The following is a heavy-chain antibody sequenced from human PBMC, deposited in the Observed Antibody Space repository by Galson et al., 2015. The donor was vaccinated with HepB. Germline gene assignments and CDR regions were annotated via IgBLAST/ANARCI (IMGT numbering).Heavy chain of an antibody. CDR2: ISSGGNT. D-gene: IGHD4-17*01. V-gene: IGHV3-53*05. CDR1: GITVSSNY. J-gene: IGHJ6*02. Sequence: SLRLSCAASGITVSSNYMSWVRQAPGKGLEWVSLISSGGNTDYADSVRGRFTISRDKSKNTLFLQMKSLGAEDTAVYYCTRDKPTTETQRLYGMDVWGRGTTVTVSS. CDR3: TRDKPTTETQRLYGMDV.